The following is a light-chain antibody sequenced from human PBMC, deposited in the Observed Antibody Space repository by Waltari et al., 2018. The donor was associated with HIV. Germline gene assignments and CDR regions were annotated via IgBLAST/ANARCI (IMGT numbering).Light chain of an antibody. J-gene: IGLJ3*02. Sequence: QSALTQPASVSGSPGQSITISCTGSSSDVGGYNFVSWYQQHPGKAPRVLIYDVTTRPAGVSDRFSGSRSGDTASLTISVLQPEDEADYYCESYTSTSVWVFGGGTRLTVL. V-gene: IGLV2-14*03. CDR3: ESYTSTSVWV. CDR1: SSDVGGYNF. CDR2: DVT.